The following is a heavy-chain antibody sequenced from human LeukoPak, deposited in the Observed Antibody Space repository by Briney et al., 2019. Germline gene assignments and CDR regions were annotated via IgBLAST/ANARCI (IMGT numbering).Heavy chain of an antibody. Sequence: KPGESLKISCKGSGYSFTGYWIGWVRQMPGKGLEWMGIIYPGDSDTRYSPSFQGQVTISADKSISTAYLQWSSLKASDTAMYYCARSVGAAISVAGLYFHYWGQGTLVTVSS. J-gene: IGHJ4*02. D-gene: IGHD6-19*01. CDR1: GYSFTGYW. CDR2: IYPGDSDT. CDR3: ARSVGAAISVAGLYFHY. V-gene: IGHV5-51*01.